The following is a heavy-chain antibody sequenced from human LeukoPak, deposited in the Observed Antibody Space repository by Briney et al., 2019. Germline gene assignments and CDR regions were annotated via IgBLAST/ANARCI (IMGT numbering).Heavy chain of an antibody. CDR2: ISESGDTT. J-gene: IGHJ4*02. CDR3: AKQWVDC. D-gene: IGHD1-26*01. CDR1: GFTFNNHA. V-gene: IGHV3-23*01. Sequence: GGSLRLSCAASGFTFNNHAMNWVRQAPGKGLEWVSSISESGDTTHYADSVKGRVTISRDNSQNTLYLQMNSLRAEDTALYYCAKQWVDCWGQGTLVTVSS.